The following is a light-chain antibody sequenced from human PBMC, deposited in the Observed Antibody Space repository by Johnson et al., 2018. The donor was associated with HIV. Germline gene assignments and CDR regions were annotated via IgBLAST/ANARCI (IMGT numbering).Light chain of an antibody. V-gene: IGLV1-51*01. J-gene: IGLJ1*01. CDR3: GTWDSSVSGFV. CDR1: SSNIGNNY. CDR2: DDN. Sequence: QSVLTQPPSMSAAPGQKVTISCSGSSSNIGNNYVSWYQQLPGTAPRIVTYDDNKRPSGIPDRVSGSKSGTSATLGITGLQTGDEAYYYCGTWDSSVSGFVFGTGTKVTVL.